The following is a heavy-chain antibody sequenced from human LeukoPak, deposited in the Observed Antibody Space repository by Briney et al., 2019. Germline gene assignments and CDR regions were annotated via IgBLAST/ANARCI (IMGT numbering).Heavy chain of an antibody. CDR2: IYYSGST. CDR3: ARVRYCTNGVCTNAAFDI. D-gene: IGHD2-8*01. V-gene: IGHV4-59*01. Sequence: SETLSLTCTVSGGSISSYYWSWIRQPPGKGLEWIGYIYYSGSTNYNPSLKSRVTISVDTSKNQFSLKLSSVTAADTAVYYCARVRYCTNGVCTNAAFDIWGQGTMVTVSS. CDR1: GGSISSYY. J-gene: IGHJ3*02.